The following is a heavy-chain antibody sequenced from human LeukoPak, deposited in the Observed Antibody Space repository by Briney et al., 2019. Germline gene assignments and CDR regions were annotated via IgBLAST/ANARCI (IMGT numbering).Heavy chain of an antibody. CDR3: ARALVGSSSGYFYYYMDV. CDR2: IYHSGST. J-gene: IGHJ6*03. D-gene: IGHD6-6*01. Sequence: SETLSLTCTVSGYSISSGYYWGWIRQPPGKGLEWIGSIYHSGSTYYNPSLKSRVTISVDTSKNQFSLKLSSVTAADTAVYYCARALVGSSSGYFYYYMDVWGKGTTVTVSS. CDR1: GYSISSGYY. V-gene: IGHV4-38-2*02.